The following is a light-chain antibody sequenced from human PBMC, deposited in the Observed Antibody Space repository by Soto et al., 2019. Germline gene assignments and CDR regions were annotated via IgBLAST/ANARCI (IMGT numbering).Light chain of an antibody. CDR2: AAS. CDR1: QIVRSS. CDR3: KQRSNWPPEVT. Sequence: EIVLTQSPDTLSLSPGERATLSCRASQIVRSSLAWYQQIPGRAPRLLIYAASNRATGIPAQFSGTGSGTDFTLTITSLEPEEFAVYFCKQRSNWPPEVTFGPGPKVGIK. V-gene: IGKV3-11*01. J-gene: IGKJ3*01.